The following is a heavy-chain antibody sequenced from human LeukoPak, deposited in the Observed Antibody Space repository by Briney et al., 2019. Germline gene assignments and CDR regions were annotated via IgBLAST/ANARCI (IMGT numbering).Heavy chain of an antibody. Sequence: GGSLRLSCAASGFTFSSYSMNWVRQAPGKGLEWVSSISSSSSYIYYADSVKGRFTISRDNAKNSLYLQMNSLRAEDTAVYYCARAFEGGYYGSGSHVLDYWGQGTLVTVSS. CDR3: ARAFEGGYYGSGSHVLDY. J-gene: IGHJ4*02. CDR2: ISSSSSYI. CDR1: GFTFSSYS. D-gene: IGHD3-10*01. V-gene: IGHV3-21*01.